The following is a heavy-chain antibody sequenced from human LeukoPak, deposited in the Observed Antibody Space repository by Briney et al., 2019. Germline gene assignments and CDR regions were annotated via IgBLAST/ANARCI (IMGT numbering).Heavy chain of an antibody. CDR1: GFTFSSYA. V-gene: IGHV3-30-3*01. CDR3: ARETDGSWFDP. D-gene: IGHD1-14*01. J-gene: IGHJ5*02. CDR2: ISYDGSNK. Sequence: GGSLRLSCAASGFTFSSYAMHWVRQAPGKGLEWVAAISYDGSNKYYADSVKGRFTISRDNSKNTLYLQMNSLRAEDTAVYYCARETDGSWFDPWGQGTLVTVSS.